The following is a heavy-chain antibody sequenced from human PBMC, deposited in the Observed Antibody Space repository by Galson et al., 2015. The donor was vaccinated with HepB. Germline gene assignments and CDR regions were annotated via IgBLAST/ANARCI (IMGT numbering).Heavy chain of an antibody. J-gene: IGHJ4*02. CDR2: VWFDGTKT. Sequence: SLRLSCPASGFTFSSYAMTWVRQAPGKGLQWVAVVWFDGTKTYYEDSVRGRFVISRDNSRNMVYLQMNSLRAADTAVYYCAGGLDYFDYWGQGARVTVSS. CDR3: AGGLDYFDY. V-gene: IGHV3-33*08. CDR1: GFTFSSYA. D-gene: IGHD3/OR15-3a*01.